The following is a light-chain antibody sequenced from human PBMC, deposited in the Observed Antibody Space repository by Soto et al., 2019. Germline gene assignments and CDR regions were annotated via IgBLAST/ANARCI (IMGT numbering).Light chain of an antibody. V-gene: IGKV3-20*01. CDR2: DTS. J-gene: IGKJ3*01. Sequence: EIVLMQSPGTLSLSPGEGATLSCRASQSVNSNYLAWYQQKPGQAPTVLIFDTSRRATGVPDRFSGSGSGTDFTLTISRLDPDDFAVYYCHQYGSSQFTFGPGTKVNIK. CDR1: QSVNSNY. CDR3: HQYGSSQFT.